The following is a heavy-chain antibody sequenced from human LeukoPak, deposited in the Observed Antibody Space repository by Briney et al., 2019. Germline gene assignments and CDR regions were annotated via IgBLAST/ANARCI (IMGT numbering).Heavy chain of an antibody. Sequence: PGGSLRLSCAASGFTFSSYAMSWVRQAPGKGLEWVSAISGSGGSTYYADSVKGRFTISRDNSKNTLYLQMNSLRAEDTAVYYCAKDDPGSSMVVRSGSSPPDYWGQGTLVTVSS. J-gene: IGHJ4*02. V-gene: IGHV3-23*01. CDR2: ISGSGGST. D-gene: IGHD3-10*01. CDR3: AKDDPGSSMVVRSGSSPPDY. CDR1: GFTFSSYA.